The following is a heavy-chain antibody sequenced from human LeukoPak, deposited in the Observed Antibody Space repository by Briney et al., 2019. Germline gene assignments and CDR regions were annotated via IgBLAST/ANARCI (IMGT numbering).Heavy chain of an antibody. D-gene: IGHD2-21*01. Sequence: GGSLRLSCAASGFTFSSYEMNWVRQAPGKGLEWVSYISSSGSTIYYADSVKGRFTISRDNAKNSLYLQTNSLRAEDTAVYYCARGSRRYCDYWGQGTLVTVSS. CDR1: GFTFSSYE. CDR2: ISSSGSTI. V-gene: IGHV3-48*03. J-gene: IGHJ4*02. CDR3: ARGSRRYCDY.